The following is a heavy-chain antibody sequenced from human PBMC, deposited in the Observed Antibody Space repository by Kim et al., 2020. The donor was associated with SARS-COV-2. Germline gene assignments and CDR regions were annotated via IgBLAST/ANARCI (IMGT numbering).Heavy chain of an antibody. J-gene: IGHJ5*01. CDR1: GLSLGDYY. CDR2: ISNSIDYT. CDR3: ASVRDGPSGGYYWDS. V-gene: IGHV3-11*03. Sequence: GGSLRLSCTASGLSLGDYYMSWIRQTPGKGLEWLSYISNSIDYTKYADSVKGRFTISRENAKNSLYLQMNSLIAEDTAVYYCASVRDGPSGGYYWDSWG. D-gene: IGHD1-26*01.